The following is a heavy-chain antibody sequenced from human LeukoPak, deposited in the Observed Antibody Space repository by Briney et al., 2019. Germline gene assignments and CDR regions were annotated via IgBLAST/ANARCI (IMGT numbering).Heavy chain of an antibody. Sequence: PGGSLRLSCAASGFTFSSHGMNWVRQAPGKGLEWVSGISPSGGITYYTDSVKGRFTISRDNSKNTVSLQMNSLRAEDTAVYYCAREITVAHCYFDYWGQGTLVTVSS. V-gene: IGHV3-23*01. D-gene: IGHD4-23*01. J-gene: IGHJ4*02. CDR2: ISPSGGIT. CDR3: AREITVAHCYFDY. CDR1: GFTFSSHG.